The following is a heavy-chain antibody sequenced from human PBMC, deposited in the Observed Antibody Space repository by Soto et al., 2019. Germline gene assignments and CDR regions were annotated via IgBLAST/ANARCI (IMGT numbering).Heavy chain of an antibody. J-gene: IGHJ6*02. CDR3: ARTTYYDFWSGYFENYYGMDV. CDR1: GGSFSGYY. CDR2: INHSGST. Sequence: TETLSLTCAVYGGSFSGYYWSWIRQPPGKGLEWIGEINHSGSTNYNPSLKSRVTISVDTSKNQFSLKLSSVTAADTAVYYCARTTYYDFWSGYFENYYGMDVWGQGTTVTVS. D-gene: IGHD3-3*01. V-gene: IGHV4-34*01.